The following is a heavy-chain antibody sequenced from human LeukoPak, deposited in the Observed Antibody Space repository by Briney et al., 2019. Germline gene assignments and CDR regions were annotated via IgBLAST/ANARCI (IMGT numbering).Heavy chain of an antibody. CDR1: GYTFTSYD. V-gene: IGHV1-8*01. D-gene: IGHD3-10*01. Sequence: ASVKVSCKASGYTFTSYDINWVRQATGQGLEWMGWMNPNSGNTGYAQKFQGRVTMTRNTSISTAYMELSSLRSEDTAVYYCARARPRGVRGVRGFPYFDYWGQRTLVTVSS. CDR2: MNPNSGNT. CDR3: ARARPRGVRGVRGFPYFDY. J-gene: IGHJ4*02.